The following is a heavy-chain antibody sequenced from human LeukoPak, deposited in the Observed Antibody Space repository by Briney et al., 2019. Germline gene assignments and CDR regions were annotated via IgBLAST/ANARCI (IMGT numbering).Heavy chain of an antibody. J-gene: IGHJ4*02. Sequence: GGSLRLSCAASGFTFSSYAMSWVRQAPGKGLEGVSAISGSGGSTYYADSVKGQFTISRDNSKNTLYLQMNSLRAEDTAVYYCAKDGWQQWSDYWGQGTLVTVSS. CDR2: ISGSGGST. CDR1: GFTFSSYA. CDR3: AKDGWQQWSDY. D-gene: IGHD6-19*01. V-gene: IGHV3-23*01.